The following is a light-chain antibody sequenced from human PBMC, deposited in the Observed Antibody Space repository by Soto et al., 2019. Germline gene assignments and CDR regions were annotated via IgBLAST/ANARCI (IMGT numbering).Light chain of an antibody. CDR2: GAS. Sequence: EIVLTQSPGTLSLSPGERATLSCRASQSVSSSYLAWYQQKPGQAPRLLIYGASSSATGIPDRFSGSGSGRDFTLTISRLEPEDFAVYYCQQYGSSLFTFGPGTKVDIK. V-gene: IGKV3-20*01. CDR3: QQYGSSLFT. CDR1: QSVSSSY. J-gene: IGKJ3*01.